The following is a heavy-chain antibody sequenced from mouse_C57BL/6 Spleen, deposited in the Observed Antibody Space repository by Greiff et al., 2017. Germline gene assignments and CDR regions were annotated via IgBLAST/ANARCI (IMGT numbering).Heavy chain of an antibody. D-gene: IGHD2-5*01. CDR2: ISSGSSTI. CDR1: GFTFSDYG. CDR3: ASYYSNSYAMDY. J-gene: IGHJ4*01. V-gene: IGHV5-17*01. Sequence: EVQLVESGGGLVKPGGSLKLSCAASGFTFSDYGMHWVRQAPEKGLEWVAYISSGSSTIYYADTVKGRFPISRDNAKNTLFLKMTSLRSEDTAMYYCASYYSNSYAMDYWGQGTSVTVSS.